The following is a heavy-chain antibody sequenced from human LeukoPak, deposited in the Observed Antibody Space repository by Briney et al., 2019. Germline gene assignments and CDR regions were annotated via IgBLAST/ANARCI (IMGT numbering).Heavy chain of an antibody. D-gene: IGHD2-15*01. J-gene: IGHJ5*02. V-gene: IGHV3-13*01. CDR2: IASAGDT. Sequence: GGSLRLSCVASGFTFSTYDMHWVRQAAGKGLEWVSGIASAGDTYYSGSVKGRFTISRENAKNSLYLQMNSLRAGDTAVYYCARGDATGFDPWGQGTLVTVSS. CDR1: GFTFSTYD. CDR3: ARGDATGFDP.